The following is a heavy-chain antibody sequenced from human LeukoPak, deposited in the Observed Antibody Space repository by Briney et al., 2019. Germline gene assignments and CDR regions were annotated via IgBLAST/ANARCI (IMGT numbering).Heavy chain of an antibody. V-gene: IGHV1-69*05. CDR2: IIPIFGTA. CDR1: GGTFSSYA. CDR3: ASDYGGREFDY. D-gene: IGHD4-23*01. Sequence: EASVKVSCKASGGTFSSYAISWVRQAPGQGLEWMGGIIPIFGTANYAQKFQGRVTITTDESTSTAYMELSSLRSEDTAVYYCASDYGGREFDYWGQGTLVTVSS. J-gene: IGHJ4*02.